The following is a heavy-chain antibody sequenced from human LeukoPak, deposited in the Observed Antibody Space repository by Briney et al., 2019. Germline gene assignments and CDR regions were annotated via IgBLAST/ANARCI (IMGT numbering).Heavy chain of an antibody. CDR3: ARFQWFGELSYYYFDY. CDR2: ISAYNGNT. Sequence: ASVKVSCKASGYTFTAYSMHWVRQAPGQGLEWMGWISAYNGNTNYAQKLQGRVTMTTDTSTSTAYMELRSLRSDDTAVYYCARFQWFGELSYYYFDYWGQGTLVTVSS. CDR1: GYTFTAYS. J-gene: IGHJ4*02. D-gene: IGHD3-10*01. V-gene: IGHV1-18*04.